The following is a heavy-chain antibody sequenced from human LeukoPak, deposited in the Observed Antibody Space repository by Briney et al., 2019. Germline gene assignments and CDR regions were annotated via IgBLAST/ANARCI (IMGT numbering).Heavy chain of an antibody. Sequence: SETLSLTCTASGGSISSYYWSWIRQPAGRGLEWIGRIYTSGSTNYNASLKSRVSMSVDTSKNQFSLKLSSVTAADTAVFYCARENSGSYREFDYWGQGTLVAVSS. D-gene: IGHD1-26*01. CDR2: IYTSGST. V-gene: IGHV4-4*07. CDR3: ARENSGSYREFDY. CDR1: GGSISSYY. J-gene: IGHJ4*02.